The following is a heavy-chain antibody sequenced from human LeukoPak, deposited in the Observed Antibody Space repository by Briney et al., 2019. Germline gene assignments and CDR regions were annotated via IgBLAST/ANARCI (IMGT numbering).Heavy chain of an antibody. Sequence: GGSLRLSCAASGFMFTSYSMNWVRQAPGKGLEWVAYISSPSTNIYYVDSVKGRFTISRDNAKNSLYLQMNSLRDEDTAVYYCARDVRWYCSSTSCWYFDPWGRGTLVTVSS. V-gene: IGHV3-48*02. J-gene: IGHJ2*01. CDR2: ISSPSTNI. D-gene: IGHD2-2*01. CDR3: ARDVRWYCSSTSCWYFDP. CDR1: GFMFTSYS.